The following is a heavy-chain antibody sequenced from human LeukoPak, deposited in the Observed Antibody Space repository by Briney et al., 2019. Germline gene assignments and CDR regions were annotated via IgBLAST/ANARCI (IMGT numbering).Heavy chain of an antibody. D-gene: IGHD5-12*01. V-gene: IGHV3-7*01. CDR3: VRDGGVSGYDLLDY. CDR1: GFSFSNYW. Sequence: ESLTLSCAASGFSFSNYWMGWVRQAPGKGLEWVAYINQDGSKEHYMDSVKARFTISRDNAKNSLSLQMNSLRAEDTAVYYCVRDGGVSGYDLLDYWGQGTLVTVSS. CDR2: INQDGSKE. J-gene: IGHJ4*02.